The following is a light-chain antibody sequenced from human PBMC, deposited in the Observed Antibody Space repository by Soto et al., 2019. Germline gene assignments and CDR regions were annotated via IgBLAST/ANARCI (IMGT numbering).Light chain of an antibody. J-gene: IGKJ4*02. CDR3: QHYTNWPLT. CDR1: HSVSSR. Sequence: EIVMTQSPATLSVSPGERATLSCRASHSVSSRLAWYRQKRGQAPRLLIDGAYTRATGLRARFSGIGSGPDVTLTISSLQSGDFAVYYCQHYTNWPLTCGGGTKVEIK. CDR2: GAY. V-gene: IGKV3-15*01.